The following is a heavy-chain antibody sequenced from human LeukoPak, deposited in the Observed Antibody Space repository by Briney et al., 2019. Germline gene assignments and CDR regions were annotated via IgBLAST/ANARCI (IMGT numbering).Heavy chain of an antibody. CDR3: ARYGRGVHNWNQNRRTYYMDV. Sequence: GGSLSLSCAVSAFSFSSYCMSWVRQPPGRGLEWVANIKQGGSENYYVSSMKGRFTTARATANHSLYLQMNSLRAEDTAVYYCARYGRGVHNWNQNRRTYYMDVWGKGTTVTVSS. J-gene: IGHJ6*03. D-gene: IGHD1-20*01. V-gene: IGHV3-7*01. CDR2: IKQGGSEN. CDR1: AFSFSSYC.